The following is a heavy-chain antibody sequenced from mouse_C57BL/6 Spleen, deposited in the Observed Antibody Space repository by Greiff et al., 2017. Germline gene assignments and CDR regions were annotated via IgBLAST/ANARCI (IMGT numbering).Heavy chain of an antibody. D-gene: IGHD2-3*01. J-gene: IGHJ2*01. V-gene: IGHV2-2*01. Sequence: QVQLQQSGPGLVQPSQSLSITCTVSGFSLTSYGVHWVRQSPGKGLEWLGVIWSGGSTDSNAAFISRLSISKDNSKSQVFFKMNSLQADDTAIYYCARWLLYVDYWGQGTTLTVSS. CDR3: ARWLLYVDY. CDR1: GFSLTSYG. CDR2: IWSGGST.